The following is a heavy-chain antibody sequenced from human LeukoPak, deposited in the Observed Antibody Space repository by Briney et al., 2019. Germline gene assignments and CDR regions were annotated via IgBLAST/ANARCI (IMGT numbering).Heavy chain of an antibody. CDR2: IYYSGST. V-gene: IGHV4-61*08. D-gene: IGHD6-19*01. J-gene: IGHJ6*03. Sequence: PSETLSLTCAVSGGSISSGGYSWSWIRQPPGKGLEWIGYIYYSGSTNYNPSLKSRVTISVDTSKNQFSLKLSSVTAADTAVYYCARVSSSGWYLGPAYYYYYYMDVWGKGTTVTISS. CDR3: ARVSSSGWYLGPAYYYYYYMDV. CDR1: GGSISSGGYS.